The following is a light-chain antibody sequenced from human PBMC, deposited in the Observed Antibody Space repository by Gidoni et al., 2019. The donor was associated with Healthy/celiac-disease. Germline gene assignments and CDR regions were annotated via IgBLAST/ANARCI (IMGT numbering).Light chain of an antibody. V-gene: IGKV4-1*01. J-gene: IGKJ1*01. CDR3: QQYYSTPWT. CDR2: WAS. Sequence: DTVMTQPPDSLAVSLGERATINCKSSQSVLYSSNNKNYLAWYQQKPGQPPKLLIYWASTREAGVPDRFSGSGSGTDFTLTISSLQAEDVAVYYCQQYYSTPWTFGQGTKVEIK. CDR1: QSVLYSSNNKNY.